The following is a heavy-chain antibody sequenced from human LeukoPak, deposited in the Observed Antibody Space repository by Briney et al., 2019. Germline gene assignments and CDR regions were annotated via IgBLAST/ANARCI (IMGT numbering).Heavy chain of an antibody. CDR2: IYYSGST. D-gene: IGHD3-22*01. Sequence: PSETLSLTCTVSGGSISSSSYYWGWIRQPPGKGLEWIGSIYYSGSTYYNPSLKSRVTISVDTSKNQFSLKLSSVTAADTAVYYCARTSVDSSGYNFDYWGQGTLVTVSS. CDR3: ARTSVDSSGYNFDY. J-gene: IGHJ4*02. V-gene: IGHV4-39*01. CDR1: GGSISSSSYY.